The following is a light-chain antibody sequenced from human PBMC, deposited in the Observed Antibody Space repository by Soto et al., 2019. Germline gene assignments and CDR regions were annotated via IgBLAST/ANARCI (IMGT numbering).Light chain of an antibody. J-gene: IGKJ3*01. Sequence: EIVLTQSPGTLSLSPGERATLSCRASQSVSSSYLAWYQQKPGQAPRLLIYGASSRATGIPDRFSGSGSGTDFNLTISRLEPEDFAVYYCQQYGNSPHTFGPGTKVDIK. V-gene: IGKV3-20*01. CDR1: QSVSSSY. CDR2: GAS. CDR3: QQYGNSPHT.